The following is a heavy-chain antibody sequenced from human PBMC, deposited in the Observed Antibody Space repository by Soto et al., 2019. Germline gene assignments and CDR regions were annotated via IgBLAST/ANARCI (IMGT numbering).Heavy chain of an antibody. CDR2: MYPGDSDT. CDR3: ARGNRPLTYIVED. Sequence: GESLKISCKASGYSFTSYWIGWVRQMPGKGLELMGIMYPGDSDTRYSPSFQGQVTISADKSISTAYLQWSSLKASDTAIYYCARGNRPLTYIVEDWGHGTLVSVSS. J-gene: IGHJ4*01. D-gene: IGHD3-16*02. V-gene: IGHV5-51*01. CDR1: GYSFTSYW.